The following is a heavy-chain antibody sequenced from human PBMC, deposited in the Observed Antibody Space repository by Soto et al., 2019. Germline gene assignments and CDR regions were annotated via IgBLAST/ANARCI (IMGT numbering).Heavy chain of an antibody. J-gene: IGHJ6*03. V-gene: IGHV1-2*04. CDR1: GYSFSAYY. D-gene: IGHD4-17*01. Sequence: QVQLVQSGAEVKKPGASVRVSCKASGYSFSAYYIHWMRQAPGQGLEWMGWINPNSGGTKFAQKFQGWVTMTRDTSISTAYMELSRLKSDDTAVYFWARESGGTTATLDYYYFYMDVWGKGTTVTVSS. CDR2: INPNSGGT. CDR3: ARESGGTTATLDYYYFYMDV.